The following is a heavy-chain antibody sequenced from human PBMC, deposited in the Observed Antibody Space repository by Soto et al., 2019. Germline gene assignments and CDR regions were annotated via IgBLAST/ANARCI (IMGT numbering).Heavy chain of an antibody. Sequence: PGGSLRLSCAASGFTFGASNLQWVRQASGKGLEWLGRIGSKGETYATTYDASVKGRFTISRDDSKKTAYLQMNNLESEDTAVYYCSRDDSDWFFNWGRGTLVTVSS. CDR2: IGSKGETYAT. J-gene: IGHJ4*02. CDR3: SRDDSDWFFN. D-gene: IGHD3-9*01. CDR1: GFTFGASN. V-gene: IGHV3-73*01.